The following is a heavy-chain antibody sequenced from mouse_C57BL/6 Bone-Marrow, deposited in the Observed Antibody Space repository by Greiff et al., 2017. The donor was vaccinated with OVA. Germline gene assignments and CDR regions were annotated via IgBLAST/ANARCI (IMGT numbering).Heavy chain of an antibody. CDR1: GYTFTSYW. V-gene: IGHV1-50*01. CDR3: ARYDYYGSSYGYFDV. Sequence: QVQLQQPGAELVKPGASVKLSCKASGYTFTSYWMQWVKQRPGQGLEWIGEIDPSDSYTNYNQKFKGKATLTVDTSSSTAYMQLSSLTSEDSAVYYCARYDYYGSSYGYFDVWGTGTTVTVSS. J-gene: IGHJ1*03. CDR2: IDPSDSYT. D-gene: IGHD1-1*01.